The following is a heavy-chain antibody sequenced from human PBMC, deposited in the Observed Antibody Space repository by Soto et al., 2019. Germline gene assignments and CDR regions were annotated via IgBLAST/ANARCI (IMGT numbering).Heavy chain of an antibody. CDR2: ISAYNGNT. CDR1: GYTFTSYG. Sequence: ASVKVSCKASGYTFTSYGISWVRQAPGQGLEWMGWISAYNGNTNYAQKLQGRVTMTTDTSTSTAYMELRSLRSDDTAVYYCARNEFLSRITGTTVVQDYWGQGTLVTVSS. J-gene: IGHJ4*02. CDR3: ARNEFLSRITGTTVVQDY. D-gene: IGHD1-7*01. V-gene: IGHV1-18*01.